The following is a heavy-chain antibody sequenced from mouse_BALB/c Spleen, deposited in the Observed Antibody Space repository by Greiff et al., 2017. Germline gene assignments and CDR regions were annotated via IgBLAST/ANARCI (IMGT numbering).Heavy chain of an antibody. J-gene: IGHJ3*01. CDR3: ARGGMAWFAD. CDR1: GFTFTSYV. Sequence: VQLKQSGPELVKPGASVKMSCTASGFTFTSYVMHWVKQTPGQGLEWIGYINPYNDGTKYNEKFKGKATLTSDKTTSTAYMERSSLTSEDSAVYYCARGGMAWFADWGQGTLVTVSA. V-gene: IGHV1-14*01. D-gene: IGHD6-1*01. CDR2: INPYNDGT.